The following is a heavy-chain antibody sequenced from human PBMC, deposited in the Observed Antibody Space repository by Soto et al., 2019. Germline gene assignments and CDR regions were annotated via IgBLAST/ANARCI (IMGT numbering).Heavy chain of an antibody. D-gene: IGHD2-15*01. Sequence: PSETLSLTCAVYGGSFSGYYWSWIRQPPGKGLEWIGEINHSGSTNYNPSLKSRVTISVDTSKNQFSLKLSSVTAADTAVYYCAGYCSGGSCDGVYYFDYWGQGTLVTVSS. CDR3: AGYCSGGSCDGVYYFDY. CDR2: INHSGST. J-gene: IGHJ4*02. V-gene: IGHV4-34*01. CDR1: GGSFSGYY.